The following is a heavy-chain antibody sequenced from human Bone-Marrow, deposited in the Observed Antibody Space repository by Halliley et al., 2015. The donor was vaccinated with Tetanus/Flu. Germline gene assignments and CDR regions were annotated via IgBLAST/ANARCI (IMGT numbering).Heavy chain of an antibody. J-gene: IGHJ6*01. CDR3: ARDRNGDYVPQDPQNYYSYGMDG. CDR2: IKEDGGDK. V-gene: IGHV3-7*01. CDR1: GFTFSNYW. D-gene: IGHD4-17*01. Sequence: SLRLSCAASGFTFSNYWMSWVRQAPGKGLEWVAHIKEDGGDKYYVDSVKGRFTISRDNAKNSLHLQMNSLTAEDTAVYYCARDRNGDYVPQDPQNYYSYGMDGWGQGTTITVSS.